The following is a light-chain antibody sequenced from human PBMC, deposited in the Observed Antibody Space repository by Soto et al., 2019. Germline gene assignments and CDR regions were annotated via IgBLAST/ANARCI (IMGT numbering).Light chain of an antibody. CDR1: TGAVTSGLY. J-gene: IGLJ1*01. CDR2: DTS. Sequence: QAVVTQEPSLTVSPGETVTLTCGSSTGAVTSGLYPYWFQQKPGQAPRTLIYDTSNKHSWTPARFSGYLLGGKAALTLSGAQPEDEAEYYCLLSYSGARLYVFGTGTKLTVL. V-gene: IGLV7-46*01. CDR3: LLSYSGARLYV.